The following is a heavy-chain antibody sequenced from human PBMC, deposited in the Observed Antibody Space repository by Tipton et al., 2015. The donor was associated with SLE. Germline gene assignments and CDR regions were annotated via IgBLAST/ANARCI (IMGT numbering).Heavy chain of an antibody. Sequence: TLSLTCNVSGGSISSYSWSWIRQPAGKGLEWIGRFYTSGYTNYNPSLKSRVNMSLDTSKNQFSLKLSSVTAADTAIYYCARGKGDQAFGIWGQGTMVTVSS. J-gene: IGHJ3*02. D-gene: IGHD2-2*01. CDR1: GGSISSYS. CDR3: ARGKGDQAFGI. V-gene: IGHV4-4*07. CDR2: FYTSGYT.